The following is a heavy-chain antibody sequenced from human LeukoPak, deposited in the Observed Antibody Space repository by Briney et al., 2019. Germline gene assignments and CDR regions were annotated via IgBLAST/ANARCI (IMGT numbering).Heavy chain of an antibody. CDR3: ARDREILDGMDV. D-gene: IGHD1-26*01. Sequence: GGSLRLSCAGSGFTFSRNYMSWVRQAPGKRLEWVALIYSGGYTDYAASVKGRFIISRDNSKNTLYLQMNGLRAEDTAVYYCARDREILDGMDVWGQGTTVTVSS. J-gene: IGHJ6*02. V-gene: IGHV3-66*01. CDR1: GFTFSRNY. CDR2: IYSGGYT.